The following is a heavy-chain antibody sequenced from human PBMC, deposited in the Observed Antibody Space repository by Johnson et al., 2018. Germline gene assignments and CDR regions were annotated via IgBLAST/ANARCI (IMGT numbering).Heavy chain of an antibody. V-gene: IGHV3-23*04. CDR1: GFTFSSYA. CDR3: AKDRITMVRGNWFDP. D-gene: IGHD3-10*01. J-gene: IGHJ5*02. Sequence: VQLVQSGGGLVKPGGSLRLSCAASGFTFSSYAMSWVRQAPGKGLEWVSGISGSGGSTNYADSVKGRFTISRDNSKNTLYLQMNSLRAEDLAVYYCAKDRITMVRGNWFDPWGQGTLVTVSS. CDR2: ISGSGGST.